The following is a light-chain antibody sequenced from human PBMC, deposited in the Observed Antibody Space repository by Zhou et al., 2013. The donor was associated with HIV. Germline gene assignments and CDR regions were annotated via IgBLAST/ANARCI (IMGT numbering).Light chain of an antibody. CDR3: QQFADLFT. J-gene: IGKJ3*01. V-gene: IGKV1-33*01. CDR1: QDISDF. CDR2: DAS. Sequence: DIQMTQSPSSLSASVGDTVTITCRASQDISDFLNWYQHKPGKAPKLLIYDASTLETGVPSRFSGSGSGTEFSLTISGLQPEDYATYYCQQFADLFTFGPGTRVDLK.